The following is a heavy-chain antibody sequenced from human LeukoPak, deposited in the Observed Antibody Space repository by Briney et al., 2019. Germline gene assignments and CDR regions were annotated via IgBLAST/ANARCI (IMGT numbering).Heavy chain of an antibody. CDR1: GFSFSTYN. CDR3: ARDLILADNGGSSAHDY. V-gene: IGHV3-21*01. D-gene: IGHD2-15*01. J-gene: IGHJ4*02. Sequence: PGGSLRLSCAASGFSFSTYNMNWVRQAPGKGLEWVSSISDNKHYIYDADSVKGRFTVSRDNAKNSLYLQMSGLRAEDTAVYYCARDLILADNGGSSAHDYWGQGTLVTVSS. CDR2: ISDNKHYI.